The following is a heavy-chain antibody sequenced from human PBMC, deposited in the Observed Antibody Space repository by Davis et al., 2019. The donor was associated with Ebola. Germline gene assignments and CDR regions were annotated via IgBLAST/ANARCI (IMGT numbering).Heavy chain of an antibody. CDR3: NIAAAYIDY. J-gene: IGHJ4*02. Sequence: GESLKISCAASGFTFSSYWMHWVRQASGKGLEWVGRIRSKANSYATAYAASVKGRFTISRDDSKNTAYLQMNSLKTEDTAVYYCNIAAAYIDYWGQGTLVTVSS. V-gene: IGHV3-73*01. CDR2: IRSKANSYAT. CDR1: GFTFSSYW. D-gene: IGHD6-13*01.